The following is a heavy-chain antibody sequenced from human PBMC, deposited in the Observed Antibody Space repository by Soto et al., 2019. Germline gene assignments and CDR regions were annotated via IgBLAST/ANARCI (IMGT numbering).Heavy chain of an antibody. V-gene: IGHV4-31*03. CDR1: GGSFSSGSYY. Sequence: PSETLSLTCTVSGGSFSSGSYYWSWIRQHPGNGLEWIGYIYYSGSTYYSPSLKSRVTISVDTSKNQFSLKLSSGTAADTAEYYCARDHSGGARWGDPGGQGTRVTVSS. CDR3: ARDHSGGARWGDP. D-gene: IGHD3-10*01. J-gene: IGHJ5*02. CDR2: IYYSGST.